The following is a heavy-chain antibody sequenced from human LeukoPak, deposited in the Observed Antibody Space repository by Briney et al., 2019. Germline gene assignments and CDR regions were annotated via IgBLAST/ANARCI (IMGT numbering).Heavy chain of an antibody. CDR2: IYHSGST. V-gene: IGHV4-39*07. D-gene: IGHD4-17*01. CDR1: GGSISSSSYY. CDR3: ARVADGDYVDGMDV. Sequence: SETLSLTCTVSGGSISSSSYYWGWIRQPPGKGLEWIGEIYHSGSTNYNPSLKSRVTISVDKSKNQFSLKLSSVTAADTAVYHCARVADGDYVDGMDVWGQGTTVTVSS. J-gene: IGHJ6*02.